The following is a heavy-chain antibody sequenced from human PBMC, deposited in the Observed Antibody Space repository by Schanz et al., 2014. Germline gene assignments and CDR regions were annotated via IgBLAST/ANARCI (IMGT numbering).Heavy chain of an antibody. V-gene: IGHV3-23*04. CDR2: ISANDYDT. Sequence: EVQLVESGGGLVQPGGSLRLSCAASAFALNNYDMTWVRQAPGKGLEWVSAISANDYDTYYAPSVKGRFTVSRDNAKNSLYLQMNSLTAEDTAVYYCAKYGTGKGVSFEYWGQGTLVTVSS. CDR3: AKYGTGKGVSFEY. CDR1: AFALNNYD. J-gene: IGHJ4*02. D-gene: IGHD1-26*01.